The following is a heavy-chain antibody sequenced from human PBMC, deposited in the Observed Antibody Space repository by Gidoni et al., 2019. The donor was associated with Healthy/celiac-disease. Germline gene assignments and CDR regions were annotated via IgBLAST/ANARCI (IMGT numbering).Heavy chain of an antibody. CDR1: GFTFSGSA. J-gene: IGHJ2*01. V-gene: IGHV3-73*02. D-gene: IGHD4-17*01. CDR3: TTADYGDYNWYFDL. Sequence: EVQLVESGGGLVQPGGSLKLSCAASGFTFSGSAMHWVPQASGKGLDGLGRIRSKANSYATAYVASVKGRFTISRDDSKNTAYLQLNSLKTEDTAVYYCTTADYGDYNWYFDLWGRGTLVTVSS. CDR2: IRSKANSYAT.